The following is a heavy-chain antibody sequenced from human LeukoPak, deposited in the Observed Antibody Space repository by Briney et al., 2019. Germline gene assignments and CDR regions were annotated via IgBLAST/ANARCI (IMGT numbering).Heavy chain of an antibody. D-gene: IGHD6-19*01. CDR2: IYYTGST. Sequence: SETLSLTCTVSGGSISSSSYYWGWIRQPPGKGLEWIGSIYYTGSTSYNPSLESRVTISVDTPKNQFSLKLSSVTAADTAVYYCARRYGGWYFDYWGQGTLVTVSS. V-gene: IGHV4-39*07. CDR3: ARRYGGWYFDY. CDR1: GGSISSSSYY. J-gene: IGHJ4*02.